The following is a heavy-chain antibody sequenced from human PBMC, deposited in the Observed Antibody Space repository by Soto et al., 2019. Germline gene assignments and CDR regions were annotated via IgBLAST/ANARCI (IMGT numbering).Heavy chain of an antibody. Sequence: GGSLRLSCAASGFTFSSYGMHWVRQAPGKGLEWVAVISYDGSNKYYADSVKGRFTISRDNSKNTLYLQMNSLRAEDTAVYYCAKDAHYYGSGGVEGAYYFDYWGQGTLVTVSS. CDR2: ISYDGSNK. CDR3: AKDAHYYGSGGVEGAYYFDY. J-gene: IGHJ4*02. D-gene: IGHD3-10*01. V-gene: IGHV3-30*18. CDR1: GFTFSSYG.